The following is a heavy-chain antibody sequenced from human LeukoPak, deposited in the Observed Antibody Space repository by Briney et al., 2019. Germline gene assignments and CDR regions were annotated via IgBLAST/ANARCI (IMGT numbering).Heavy chain of an antibody. CDR1: GFTFSSYS. V-gene: IGHV3-21*01. J-gene: IGHJ4*02. CDR2: ISSSSSYI. D-gene: IGHD6-6*01. CDR3: ARDPPYSSSSEGDY. Sequence: GGSLRLSCAASGFTFSSYSMNWVRQAPGKGLEWVSSISSSSSYIYYADSVKGRFTISRDNAKSSLYLQMNSLRAEDTAVYYCARDPPYSSSSEGDYWGQGTLVTVSS.